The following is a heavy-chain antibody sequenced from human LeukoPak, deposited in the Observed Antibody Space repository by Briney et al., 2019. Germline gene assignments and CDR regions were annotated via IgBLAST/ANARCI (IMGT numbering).Heavy chain of an antibody. CDR3: ARLTMIVVADWFDP. J-gene: IGHJ5*02. CDR1: GGSFSGYY. D-gene: IGHD3-22*01. Sequence: PSETLSLTCAVYGGSFSGYYWSWIRQPPGKGLEWIGEINHSGSTNCNPSLKSRVTISVDTSKNQFSLKLSSVTAADTAVYYCARLTMIVVADWFDPWGQGTLVTVSS. CDR2: INHSGST. V-gene: IGHV4-34*01.